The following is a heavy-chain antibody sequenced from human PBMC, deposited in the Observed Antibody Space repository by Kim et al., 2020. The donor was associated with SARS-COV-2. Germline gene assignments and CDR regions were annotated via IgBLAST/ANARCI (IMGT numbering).Heavy chain of an antibody. CDR2: IWYDGSNK. J-gene: IGHJ3*02. D-gene: IGHD6-19*01. CDR1: GFTFSSYG. Sequence: GGSLRLSCAGSGFTFSSYGMHWVRQAPGKGLEWVAVIWYDGSNKYYADSVKGRFTISTDNSKNTLNLQMNSLRAENTAVYYCAKWDSIAVAGHDAFDIWGQRTMVTVSS. V-gene: IGHV3-33*06. CDR3: AKWDSIAVAGHDAFDI.